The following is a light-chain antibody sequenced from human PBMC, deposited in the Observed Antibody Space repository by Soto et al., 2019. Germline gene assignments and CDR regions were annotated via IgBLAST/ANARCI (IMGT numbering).Light chain of an antibody. Sequence: QSALTQPRSVSGSPGQSVTISCTGTSSDVGGYNYVSWYQQHPGKAPKLMIYDVNKRPSGVPDRFSGSKSGHTASLTISGLQAEDEADYYCSSYAGSYTFVFATGTKLTVL. CDR1: SSDVGGYNY. CDR2: DVN. J-gene: IGLJ1*01. CDR3: SSYAGSYTFV. V-gene: IGLV2-11*01.